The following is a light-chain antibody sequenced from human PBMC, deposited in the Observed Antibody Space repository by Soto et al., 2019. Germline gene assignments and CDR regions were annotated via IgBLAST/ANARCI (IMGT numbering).Light chain of an antibody. V-gene: IGKV4-1*01. CDR3: QQYCGTPRT. Sequence: DIVMTQSPDSLAVSLGERATINCKSSQSVLYSSNNKNYLAWYQQKPGQPPKLLIYWASTRESGVPDRFSGSGSGTDFTLAISSLQAEDVAVYYCQQYCGTPRTFGQGTKLEIK. CDR2: WAS. CDR1: QSVLYSSNNKNY. J-gene: IGKJ2*01.